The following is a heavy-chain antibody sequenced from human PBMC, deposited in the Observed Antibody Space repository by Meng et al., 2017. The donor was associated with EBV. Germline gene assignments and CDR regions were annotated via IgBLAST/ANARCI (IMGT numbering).Heavy chain of an antibody. V-gene: IGHV1-3*01. CDR2: INAGNGNT. D-gene: IGHD2-15*01. Sequence: QAQHSQARVAVNKPWSSVKVSSKASGYTITSYAIHWVRQAPGQRLEWMGWINAGNGNTKYSQKFQGRVTITRDTSASTAYMELSSLRSEDTAVYYCARRGGVADWFDPWGQGTLVTVSS. CDR1: GYTITSYA. CDR3: ARRGGVADWFDP. J-gene: IGHJ5*02.